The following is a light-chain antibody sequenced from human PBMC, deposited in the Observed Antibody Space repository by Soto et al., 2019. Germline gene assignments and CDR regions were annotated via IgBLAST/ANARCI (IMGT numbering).Light chain of an antibody. J-gene: IGLJ2*01. CDR2: EVS. V-gene: IGLV2-23*02. Sequence: QSALTQPASVSGSPGQSITISCTGTSSDVGSYNLVSWYQQHPGKAPKLMIYEVSKRPSGVSNRFSGSKSGNTASLTISGLQAEDEADYYCCPYAGSSPVVFGGGTKVTVL. CDR3: CPYAGSSPVV. CDR1: SSDVGSYNL.